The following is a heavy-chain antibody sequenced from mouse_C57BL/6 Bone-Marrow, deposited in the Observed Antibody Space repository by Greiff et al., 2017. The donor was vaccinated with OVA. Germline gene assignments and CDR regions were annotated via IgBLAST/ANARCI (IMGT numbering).Heavy chain of an antibody. Sequence: EVQLKESGPGLVKPSQSLSLTCSVTGYSITSGYYWNWIRQFPGNKLEWMGYISYDGSNNYNPSLKNRISITRDTSKNQFFLKLNSVTTEDTATYYCARGDYYGSSPRFDYWGQGTTLTVSS. V-gene: IGHV3-6*01. CDR3: ARGDYYGSSPRFDY. J-gene: IGHJ2*01. D-gene: IGHD1-1*01. CDR2: ISYDGSN. CDR1: GYSITSGYY.